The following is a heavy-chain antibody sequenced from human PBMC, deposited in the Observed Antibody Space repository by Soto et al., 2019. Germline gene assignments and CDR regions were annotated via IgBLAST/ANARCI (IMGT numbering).Heavy chain of an antibody. D-gene: IGHD3-3*01. Sequence: PGGSLRLSCAASGFTFSDYYMSWIRQAPGKGLEWVSYISSSGSTIYYADSVMGRFTISRDNAKNSLYLQMNSLRAEDTAVYYCAREPGAHYDFWSGSPDVYGMDVWGQGTTVTVSS. V-gene: IGHV3-11*01. CDR1: GFTFSDYY. CDR3: AREPGAHYDFWSGSPDVYGMDV. CDR2: ISSSGSTI. J-gene: IGHJ6*02.